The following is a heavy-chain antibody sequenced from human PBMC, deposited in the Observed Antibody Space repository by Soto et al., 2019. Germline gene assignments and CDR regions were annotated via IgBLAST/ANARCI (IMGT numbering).Heavy chain of an antibody. CDR1: RFTFSTYE. CDR2: ISTSGSTV. V-gene: IGHV3-48*03. J-gene: IGHJ4*02. CDR3: VRYCSTNLCNGVATRTFDY. Sequence: EVQLVESGGALVQPGGSLRLSCAASRFTFSTYEMNWVRQAPGKGLEWVSYISTSGSTVYYADSVKGRFTISRDNTRNSLYLQMNSLRDEDTALYYCVRYCSTNLCNGVATRTFDYWGQGTLVTVSS. D-gene: IGHD5-12*01.